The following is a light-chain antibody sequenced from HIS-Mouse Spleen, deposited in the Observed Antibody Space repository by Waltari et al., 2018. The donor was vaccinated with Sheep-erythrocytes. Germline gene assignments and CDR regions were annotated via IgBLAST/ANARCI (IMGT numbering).Light chain of an antibody. Sequence: QSVLTQPPSASGTPGQRVTISCSGSSPNIGRKTVNWYQQLPGTAPKLLIYSNNQRPSGVPDRFSGSKSGTSASLAISGLQSEDEADYYCAAWDDSLNGYVFGTGTKVTVL. V-gene: IGLV1-44*01. J-gene: IGLJ1*01. CDR3: AAWDDSLNGYV. CDR2: SNN. CDR1: SPNIGRKT.